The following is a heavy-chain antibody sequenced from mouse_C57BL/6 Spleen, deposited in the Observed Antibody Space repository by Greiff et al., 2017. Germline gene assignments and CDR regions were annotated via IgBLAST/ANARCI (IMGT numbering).Heavy chain of an antibody. CDR1: GYTFTDYY. J-gene: IGHJ2*01. D-gene: IGHD2-4*01. CDR3: AIPYDDYDFDY. Sequence: EVQLQESGPELVKPGASVKMSCKASGYTFTDYYMHWVKQSHGKSLEWIGYINPNNGGTSYNQKFKGKATMTVNKSSSTAYLELRSLTSEDSAVYYFAIPYDDYDFDYWGQGTTLTVSS. V-gene: IGHV1-22*01. CDR2: INPNNGGT.